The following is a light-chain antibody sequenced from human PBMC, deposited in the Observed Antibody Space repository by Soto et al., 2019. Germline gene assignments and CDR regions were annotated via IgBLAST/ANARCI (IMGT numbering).Light chain of an antibody. CDR3: QQRHMWTIT. V-gene: IGKV3-11*01. CDR2: DAY. Sequence: EVVLTQSPVTRSLSPGERATLSCRASQSFRGLLAWYQKKTGKAPRLLIYDAYNRATGIPPRLSGSGSGTDFTITISSLETEDSAVYYCQQRHMWTITFGQGTRLEIK. CDR1: QSFRGL. J-gene: IGKJ5*01.